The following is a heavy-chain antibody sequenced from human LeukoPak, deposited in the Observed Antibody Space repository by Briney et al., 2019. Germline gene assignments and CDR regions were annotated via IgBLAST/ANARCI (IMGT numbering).Heavy chain of an antibody. CDR1: GYTFTNYG. J-gene: IGHJ4*02. CDR2: ISAYNGNT. Sequence: ASVKVSCKASGYTFTNYGISWVRQAPGQGLEWVGWISAYNGNTDYAQNLQGRVTMTTDTLTSTAYMELRSLRSDDTAVYYCARDQSLVAYSSTWFDYWGQGTPVPVSS. CDR3: ARDQSLVAYSSTWFDY. V-gene: IGHV1-18*01. D-gene: IGHD6-13*01.